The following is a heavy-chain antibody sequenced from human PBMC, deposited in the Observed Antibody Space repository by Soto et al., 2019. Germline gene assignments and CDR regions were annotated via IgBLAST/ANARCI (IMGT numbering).Heavy chain of an antibody. V-gene: IGHV4-59*01. Sequence: PSETLSLTCTVSGGPISSYYWSWIRQPPGKGLEWIGYIFYSGSTNYNPSLKSRVTISVDTSKNQFSLELSSVTAADTAVYYCARATRWLQHMDDWGKGTTVNVSS. CDR2: IFYSGST. J-gene: IGHJ6*03. CDR3: ARATRWLQHMDD. CDR1: GGPISSYY. D-gene: IGHD3-22*01.